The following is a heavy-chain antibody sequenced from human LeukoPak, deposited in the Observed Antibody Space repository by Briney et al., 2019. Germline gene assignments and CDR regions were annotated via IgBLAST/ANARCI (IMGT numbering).Heavy chain of an antibody. CDR2: INPSGGST. V-gene: IGHV1-46*03. CDR3: GREEGDILSVSREWYFNY. J-gene: IGHJ4*02. Sequence: ASVKVSCKASGYTFTSYYMHWVRQAPGQGLEWMGIINPSGGSTSYAQKFQGRVTMTTDTSTSTVYMELSSLRSEDTALYYCGREEGDILSVSREWYFNYWGQGTLVPVPP. D-gene: IGHD3-9*01. CDR1: GYTFTSYY.